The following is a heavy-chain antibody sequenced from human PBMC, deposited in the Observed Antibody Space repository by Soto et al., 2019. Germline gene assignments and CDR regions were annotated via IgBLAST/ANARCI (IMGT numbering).Heavy chain of an antibody. Sequence: QVQLVQSGAEVKKPGASVKVSCKASGYTFTSHDINWMRQTTGQGLEWMGWMNPNSGHTNSAQKFHGRVTMTRDTSIKTAYMELTNLRSEDTAIYYCASDLSTTWGQGTLVTVSS. CDR3: ASDLSTT. J-gene: IGHJ5*02. CDR2: MNPNSGHT. V-gene: IGHV1-8*01. D-gene: IGHD2-2*01. CDR1: GYTFTSHD.